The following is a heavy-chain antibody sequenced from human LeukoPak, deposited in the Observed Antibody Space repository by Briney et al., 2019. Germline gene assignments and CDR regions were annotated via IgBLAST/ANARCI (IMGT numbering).Heavy chain of an antibody. CDR1: GGSISSYY. D-gene: IGHD3-10*01. CDR3: AGHGTITMVRGRLRYYYMDV. CDR2: IYYSGST. V-gene: IGHV4-59*01. Sequence: SETLSLTCTVSGGSISSYYWSWIRQPPGKGLEWIGYIYYSGSTNYNPSLKSRVTISVDTSKNQFSLKLSSVTAADTAVYYCAGHGTITMVRGRLRYYYMDVWGKGATVTISS. J-gene: IGHJ6*03.